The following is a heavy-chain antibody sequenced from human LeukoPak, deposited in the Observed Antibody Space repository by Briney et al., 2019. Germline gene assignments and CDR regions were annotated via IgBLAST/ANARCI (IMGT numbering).Heavy chain of an antibody. D-gene: IGHD5-24*01. Sequence: GGSLRLSCAASGFTFSSYSMNWVRQAPGKGLEWVSYISSSSSTIYYADSVKGRFTISRDNAKNSLYLQMNSLRAEDTAVYYCARDSGDGYNYAFDIWGQGTMVTVSS. V-gene: IGHV3-48*01. CDR2: ISSSSSTI. J-gene: IGHJ3*02. CDR3: ARDSGDGYNYAFDI. CDR1: GFTFSSYS.